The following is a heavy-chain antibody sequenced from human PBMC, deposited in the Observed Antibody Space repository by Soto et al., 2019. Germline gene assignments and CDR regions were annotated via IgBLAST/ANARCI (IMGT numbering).Heavy chain of an antibody. CDR3: ASTGVASYYDFWSGYYPQVDYYGMDV. CDR1: GFTFSSYG. CDR2: ISYDGSNK. J-gene: IGHJ6*02. V-gene: IGHV3-30*03. D-gene: IGHD3-3*01. Sequence: PGGSLRLSCAASGFTFSSYGMHWVRQAPGKGLEWVAVISYDGSNKYYADSVKGRFTISRDNSKNTLYLQMNSLRAEDTAVYYCASTGVASYYDFWSGYYPQVDYYGMDVWGQGTTVTVS.